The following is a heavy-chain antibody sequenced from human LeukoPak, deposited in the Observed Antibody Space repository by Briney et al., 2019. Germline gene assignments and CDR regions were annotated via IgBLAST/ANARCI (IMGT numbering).Heavy chain of an antibody. D-gene: IGHD3-9*01. J-gene: IGHJ4*02. CDR3: ARGLRYFDIDY. Sequence: SETLSLTCTVSGGSISGYYWSWIRQHPGKGLEWIGYIYYSGSTYYNPSLKSRVTISVDTSKNQFSLKLSSVTAADTAVYYCARGLRYFDIDYWGQGTLVTVSS. V-gene: IGHV4-31*03. CDR1: GGSISGYY. CDR2: IYYSGST.